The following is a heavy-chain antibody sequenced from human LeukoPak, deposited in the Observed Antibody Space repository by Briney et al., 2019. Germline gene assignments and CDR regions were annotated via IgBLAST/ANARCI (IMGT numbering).Heavy chain of an antibody. CDR3: ARSLSGDGYYGMDV. CDR1: GFTCSDHY. CDR2: IYSTGKT. Sequence: GGSLRLSCAASGFTCSDHYMDWVRQAPGRGLEWVSTIYSTGKTYYADSVKGRFTISRDNSKNTVFLQMNSLRGEDMAVYYCARSLSGDGYYGMDVWGQGTTVTVSS. J-gene: IGHJ6*02. D-gene: IGHD1-26*01. V-gene: IGHV3-66*01.